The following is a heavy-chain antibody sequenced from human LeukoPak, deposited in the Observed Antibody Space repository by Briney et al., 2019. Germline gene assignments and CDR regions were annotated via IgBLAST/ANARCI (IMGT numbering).Heavy chain of an antibody. D-gene: IGHD1-26*01. V-gene: IGHV4-39*02. CDR1: GGSISSSSYY. J-gene: IGHJ5*02. CDR3: ARDRGQGVGATKYNWFDP. CDR2: IHYSGST. Sequence: SETLSLTCTVSGGSISSSSYYWGWIRQPPGKGLEWIGSIHYSGSTNYNPSLKSRVTISVDTSKNQFSLKLSSVTAADTAVYYCARDRGQGVGATKYNWFDPWGQGTLVTVSS.